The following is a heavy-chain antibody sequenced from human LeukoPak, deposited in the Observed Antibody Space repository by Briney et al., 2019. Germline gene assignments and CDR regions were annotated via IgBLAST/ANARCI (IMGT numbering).Heavy chain of an antibody. V-gene: IGHV1-8*03. Sequence: ASVKVSCKASGYTFTSYDINWVRQATGQGLEWMGWMNPNSGNTGYAQKFQGRVTITGNTSISTAYMELSSLRSEDTAVYYCARASTTVVTYLSGDAFDIWGQGTMVTVSS. J-gene: IGHJ3*02. CDR3: ARASTTVVTYLSGDAFDI. CDR2: MNPNSGNT. CDR1: GYTFTSYD. D-gene: IGHD4-23*01.